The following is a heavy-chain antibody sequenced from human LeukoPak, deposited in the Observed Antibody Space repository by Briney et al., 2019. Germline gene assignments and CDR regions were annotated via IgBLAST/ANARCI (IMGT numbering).Heavy chain of an antibody. J-gene: IGHJ5*02. CDR2: IIPILGIA. V-gene: IGHV1-69*04. D-gene: IGHD3-16*01. CDR1: GGTFSSYA. CDR3: ARDRRGGILGWFDP. Sequence: SVKVSCKASGGTFSSYAISWVRQAPGQGLEWMGRIIPILGIANYAQKFQGRVTITADKSTSTAYMELSSLRSEDTAVYYCARDRRGGILGWFDPWGQGTLVTVSS.